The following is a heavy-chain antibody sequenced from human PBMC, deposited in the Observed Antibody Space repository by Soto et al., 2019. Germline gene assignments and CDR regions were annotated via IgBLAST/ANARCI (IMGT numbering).Heavy chain of an antibody. D-gene: IGHD3-3*01. CDR1: GFTFRNYC. CDR3: ARIETWNFDY. V-gene: IGHV3-7*01. J-gene: IGHJ4*02. CDR2: INEDGSEE. Sequence: EVKLVESGGGLVQPGGSLRLSCAASGFTFRNYCLGWVRQAPGKGLEWVANINEDGSEEYYVDSVRGRFIISRDNARNSLFLQMNSLRAVDTAIYYCARIETWNFDYWGQGTLVTVSS.